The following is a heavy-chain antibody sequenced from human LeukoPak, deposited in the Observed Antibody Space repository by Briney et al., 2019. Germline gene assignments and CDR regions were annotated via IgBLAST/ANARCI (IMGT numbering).Heavy chain of an antibody. CDR3: ARDPVLTPAAGPQDYYYGMDV. V-gene: IGHV1-46*01. CDR1: GYTFTSYY. D-gene: IGHD6-13*01. Sequence: ASVKVSCKASGYTFTSYYMHWVRQAPGQGLGWMGIINPSGGSTSYAQKFQGRVTMTRDTSTSTVYMELSSLRSEDTAVYYCARDPVLTPAAGPQDYYYGMDVWGQGTTVTVSS. CDR2: INPSGGST. J-gene: IGHJ6*02.